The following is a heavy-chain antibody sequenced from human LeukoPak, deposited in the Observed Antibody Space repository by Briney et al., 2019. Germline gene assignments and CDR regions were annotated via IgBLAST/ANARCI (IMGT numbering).Heavy chain of an antibody. CDR2: IYYSGST. Sequence: SETLSLTCTVSGGSISSYYWSWIRQPPGKGLEWIGYIYYSGSTNYNPSLRSRVTISVDSSKNQFSLKLSSVTAADTAVYYCAKGAGPPWFDPWGQGTLVTVSS. CDR1: GGSISSYY. D-gene: IGHD6-19*01. J-gene: IGHJ5*02. V-gene: IGHV4-59*01. CDR3: AKGAGPPWFDP.